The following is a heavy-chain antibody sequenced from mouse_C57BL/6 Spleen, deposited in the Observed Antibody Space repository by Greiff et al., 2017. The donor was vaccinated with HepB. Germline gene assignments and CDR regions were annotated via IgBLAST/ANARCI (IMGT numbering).Heavy chain of an antibody. CDR1: GFNIKDDY. CDR3: TPYSNYGGYWYFDV. J-gene: IGHJ1*03. CDR2: IDPENGDT. V-gene: IGHV14-4*01. D-gene: IGHD2-5*01. Sequence: VQLQQSGAELVRPGASVKLSCTASGFNIKDDYMHWVKQRPEQGLEWIGWIDPENGDTEYASKFQGKATITADTSSNTAYLQLSSLTSEDTAVYYCTPYSNYGGYWYFDVWGTGTTVTVSS.